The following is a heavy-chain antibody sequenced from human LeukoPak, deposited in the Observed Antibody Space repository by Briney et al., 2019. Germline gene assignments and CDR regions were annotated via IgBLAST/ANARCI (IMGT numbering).Heavy chain of an antibody. CDR1: GGSISSYY. CDR3: ARGNWFDP. CDR2: IYYSGST. Sequence: PSETLSLTCTVSGGSISSYYWSWIRQPPGKGLEWIGYIYYSGSTNYNPSLKSRVTISVDTSKNQFSLKLSSVTAADTAVYYCARGNWFDPWGQETLVTVSS. V-gene: IGHV4-59*01. J-gene: IGHJ5*02.